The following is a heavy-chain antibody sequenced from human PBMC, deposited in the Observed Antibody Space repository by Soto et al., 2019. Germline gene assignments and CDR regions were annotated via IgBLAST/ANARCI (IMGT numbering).Heavy chain of an antibody. CDR3: ARGLHCSGGSCVFDY. V-gene: IGHV3-21*01. D-gene: IGHD2-15*01. CDR2: ISSSSSYI. J-gene: IGHJ4*02. CDR1: GFTFSSYS. Sequence: EVQLVESGGGLVKPGGSLRLSCAASGFTFSSYSMNWVRQAPGKGLECVSSISSSSSYIYYADSVKGRFTISRDNAKNSLYLQMNSLRAEDTAVYYCARGLHCSGGSCVFDYWGQGTLVTVSS.